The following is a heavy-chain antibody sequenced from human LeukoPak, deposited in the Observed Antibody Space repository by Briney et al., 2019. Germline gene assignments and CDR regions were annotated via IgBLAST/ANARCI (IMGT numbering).Heavy chain of an antibody. D-gene: IGHD2-2*02. CDR1: GFIFSSYW. CDR2: INTDGSIT. J-gene: IGHJ4*02. CDR3: VRDSYTNTWHSQYEDY. V-gene: IGHV3-74*01. Sequence: GGSLRLSCAASGFIFSSYWMHWVRQAPGKGPVWFSHINTDGSITDYADSVKGRFTISRDNARNSLFLQINSLRAEDTAVYYCVRDSYTNTWHSQYEDYWGQGTLVTVSS.